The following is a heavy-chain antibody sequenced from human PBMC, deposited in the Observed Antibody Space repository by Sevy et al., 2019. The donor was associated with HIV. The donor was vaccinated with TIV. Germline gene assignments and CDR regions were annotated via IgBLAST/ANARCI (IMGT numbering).Heavy chain of an antibody. V-gene: IGHV1-69*13. CDR1: GGTFSSYA. Sequence: ASVKVSCKASGGTFSSYAISWVRQAPGQGLEWMGGIIPIFGTANYAQKFQGRVTITADESTSTAYMELRSLRSEDTAVYYCARRIAAAGRESYYYYYYGMDVWGQGTTVTVSS. D-gene: IGHD6-13*01. CDR2: IIPIFGTA. J-gene: IGHJ6*02. CDR3: ARRIAAAGRESYYYYYYGMDV.